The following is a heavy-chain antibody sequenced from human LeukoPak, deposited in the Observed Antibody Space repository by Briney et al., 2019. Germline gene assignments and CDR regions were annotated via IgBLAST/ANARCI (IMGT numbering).Heavy chain of an antibody. J-gene: IGHJ4*02. V-gene: IGHV3-53*01. CDR3: VRRGFGHGSPFDY. Sequence: PGGSLRLSCAASGFTVGSNYMSWVRQAPGKGLEWVSIIYSDGNTYYADSVKGRFTVSRDNSKNTLYLQMNSLRAEDTAAYYCVRRGFGHGSPFDYWGQGTLVTVSS. D-gene: IGHD5-18*01. CDR1: GFTVGSNY. CDR2: IYSDGNT.